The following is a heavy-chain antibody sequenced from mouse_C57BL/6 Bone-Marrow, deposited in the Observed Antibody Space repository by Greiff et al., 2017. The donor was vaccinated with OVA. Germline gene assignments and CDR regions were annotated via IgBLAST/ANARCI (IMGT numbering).Heavy chain of an antibody. J-gene: IGHJ2*01. CDR3: ARDGTGNDY. Sequence: EVQLVESGPGLVKPSQSLSLTCSVTGYSITSGYYWNWIRQFPGNKLEWMGYISYDGSNNYNPSLKNRISITRDTSKNQFFLKLNSVTTEDTATYYCARDGTGNDYWGQGTTLTVSS. V-gene: IGHV3-6*01. D-gene: IGHD4-1*01. CDR2: ISYDGSN. CDR1: GYSITSGYY.